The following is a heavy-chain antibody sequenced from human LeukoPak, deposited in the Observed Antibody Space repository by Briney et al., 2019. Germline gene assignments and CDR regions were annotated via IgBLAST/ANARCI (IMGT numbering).Heavy chain of an antibody. CDR1: GFTFSSYA. J-gene: IGHJ4*02. CDR3: AKAPPHITNGVCCFDY. Sequence: GGSLRLSCAASGFTFSSYAMSWVRQAPGKGLEWVSAISGSGGSTYYADSVKGRFTISRDNSKNTLYLQMNSLRAEDTAVYYCAKAPPHITNGVCCFDYWGQGTLVTVSS. CDR2: ISGSGGST. D-gene: IGHD2-8*01. V-gene: IGHV3-23*01.